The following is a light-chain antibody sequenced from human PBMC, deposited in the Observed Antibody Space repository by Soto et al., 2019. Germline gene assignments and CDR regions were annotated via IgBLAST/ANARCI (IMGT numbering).Light chain of an antibody. CDR2: DAS. V-gene: IGKV3-11*01. CDR1: QSVGSS. Sequence: EIVLTQSPDTLSLSPGERATLSCRASQSVGSSLGWYQQKPGQAPRLLIYDASKRSTGIPARFSGSGSGTDFALTISSLEPEDFAVYYGQQRSNWPPEVTFGPGTKVDIK. J-gene: IGKJ3*01. CDR3: QQRSNWPPEVT.